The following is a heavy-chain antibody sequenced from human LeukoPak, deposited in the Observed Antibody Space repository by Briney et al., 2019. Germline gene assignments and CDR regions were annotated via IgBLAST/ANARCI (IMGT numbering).Heavy chain of an antibody. CDR1: GGSISSNY. CDR2: CHYSGNT. Sequence: SETLSLTCAISGGSISSNYWSWIRQPPGKGLEWIGYCHYSGNTNYNPSLKSRASIAVDMSKNQFSLTLNSVTAADTAVYYCARSASSTSRSAFDIWGQGTRVTASS. J-gene: IGHJ3*02. V-gene: IGHV4-59*13. CDR3: ARSASSTSRSAFDI.